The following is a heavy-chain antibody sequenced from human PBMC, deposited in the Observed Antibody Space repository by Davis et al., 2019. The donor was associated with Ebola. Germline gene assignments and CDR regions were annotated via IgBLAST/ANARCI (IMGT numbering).Heavy chain of an antibody. Sequence: GESLKISCVASGFTFSNYAMSWVRRASGKGLEWVSGISDSGGDTHYADSVKSRFTISRDNSNNTMYLQMNILRDEDTAVYYCAKTYDSSGFYGAFDYWGQGVLVTVST. CDR1: GFTFSNYA. J-gene: IGHJ4*02. D-gene: IGHD3-22*01. V-gene: IGHV3-23*01. CDR2: ISDSGGDT. CDR3: AKTYDSSGFYGAFDY.